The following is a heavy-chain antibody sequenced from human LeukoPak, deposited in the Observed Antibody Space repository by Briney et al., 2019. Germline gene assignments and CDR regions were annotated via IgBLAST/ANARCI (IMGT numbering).Heavy chain of an antibody. D-gene: IGHD3-3*01. V-gene: IGHV3-21*01. J-gene: IGHJ4*02. CDR1: GFTFSSYS. Sequence: GGALRLSCAASGFTFSSYSMNWGRQAPGKGLEWVSSISSSSSYIYYADSVKGRFTISRDNAKNSLYLQMNSLRAEDTAVYYCAMGRITIFGVVTDYFDFWGQGTPVTVSS. CDR2: ISSSSSYI. CDR3: AMGRITIFGVVTDYFDF.